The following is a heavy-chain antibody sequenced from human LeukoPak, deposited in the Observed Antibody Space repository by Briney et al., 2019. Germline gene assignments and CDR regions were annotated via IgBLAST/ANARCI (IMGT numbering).Heavy chain of an antibody. Sequence: ASVKVSCKVSGYTLTELSMHWVRQAPGEGLEWMGGFDPEDGETIYAQKFQGRVTMTEDTSTDTAYMEVSSLRSEDTAVYYCAPSWGSSGWYSWFDPWGQGTLVTVSS. CDR1: GYTLTELS. CDR3: APSWGSSGWYSWFDP. D-gene: IGHD6-19*01. J-gene: IGHJ5*02. CDR2: FDPEDGET. V-gene: IGHV1-24*01.